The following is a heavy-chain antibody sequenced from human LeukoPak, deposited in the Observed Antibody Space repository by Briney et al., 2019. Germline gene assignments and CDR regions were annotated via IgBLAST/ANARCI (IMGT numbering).Heavy chain of an antibody. D-gene: IGHD3-3*01. V-gene: IGHV3-23*01. J-gene: IGHJ4*02. CDR2: ISCSGDNT. CDR1: GLTFSSHA. CDR3: ARVPGGLEWAHFDY. Sequence: PWESLRLSCAASGLTFSSHAMSWVRQAPGKGLEWGSAISCSGDNTSYADSVKGRFTISRDNAKNSLYLHMSSLRAEDTAVYYCARVPGGLEWAHFDYWGQATLVTVRS.